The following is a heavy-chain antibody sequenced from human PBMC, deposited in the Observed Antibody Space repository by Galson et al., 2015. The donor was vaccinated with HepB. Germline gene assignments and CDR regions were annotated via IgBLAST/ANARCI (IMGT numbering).Heavy chain of an antibody. CDR3: ARDVGPLGYCSSTSCYRGDNWFDP. D-gene: IGHD2-2*01. CDR1: GYTFTSYG. Sequence: SVKVSCKASGYTFTSYGISWVRQAPGQGLEWMGWISAYNGNTNYAQKLQGRVTMTTDTSTSTAYMELRSLRSDDTAVYYCARDVGPLGYCSSTSCYRGDNWFDPWGQGTLVTVSS. J-gene: IGHJ5*02. CDR2: ISAYNGNT. V-gene: IGHV1-18*01.